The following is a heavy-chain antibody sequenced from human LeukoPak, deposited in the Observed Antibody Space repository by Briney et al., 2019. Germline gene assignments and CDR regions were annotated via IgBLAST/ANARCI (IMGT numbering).Heavy chain of an antibody. J-gene: IGHJ5*02. V-gene: IGHV3-43*02. CDR3: AKGPNPYCSSTSCYAP. Sequence: PGGSLRLSCAASGFTFDDYAMHWVRQAPGKGLEWVSLISGDGGSTYYADSVKGRFTISRDKSKNSLYLQMNSLRTEDIALYYCAKGPNPYCSSTSCYAPWGQGTLVTVSS. CDR1: GFTFDDYA. D-gene: IGHD2-2*01. CDR2: ISGDGGST.